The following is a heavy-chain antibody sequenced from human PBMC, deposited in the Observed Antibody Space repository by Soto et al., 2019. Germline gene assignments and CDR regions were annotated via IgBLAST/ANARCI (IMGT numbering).Heavy chain of an antibody. V-gene: IGHV3-23*01. CDR1: GFTFSSYA. J-gene: IGHJ4*02. Sequence: GGSLRLSCAASGFTFSSYAMSWVRQAPGKGLEWVSAISGSGGSTYYADSVKGRFTISRDNSKNTLYLQMNSLRAEDTAVYYCAKDFRVDTIFGVVTSPFDYWGQGTLVTVSS. CDR3: AKDFRVDTIFGVVTSPFDY. CDR2: ISGSGGST. D-gene: IGHD3-3*01.